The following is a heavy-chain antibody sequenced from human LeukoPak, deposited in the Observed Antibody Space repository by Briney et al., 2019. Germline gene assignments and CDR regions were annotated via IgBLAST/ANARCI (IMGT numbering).Heavy chain of an antibody. CDR1: GGTFSSYA. Sequence: GSSVKVSCKASGGTFSSYAISWVRQAPGQGLEWMGGIIPIFGTANYAQKFQGRVTITADESTSTAYMELSSLRSEDTAVYYCARAPRPNYYDSSGYYQALDYWGQGTLVTVSS. J-gene: IGHJ4*02. D-gene: IGHD3-22*01. CDR3: ARAPRPNYYDSSGYYQALDY. V-gene: IGHV1-69*01. CDR2: IIPIFGTA.